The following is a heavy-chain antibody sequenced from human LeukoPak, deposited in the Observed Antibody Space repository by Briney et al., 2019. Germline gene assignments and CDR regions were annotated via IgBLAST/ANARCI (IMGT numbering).Heavy chain of an antibody. CDR1: GGSFSGYY. Sequence: PSETLSLTCAVYGGSFSGYYWSWIRQPPGKGLEWIGEINHSGSTNYNPSLKSRVTMSVDTSKNQFSLKLSSVTAADTAVYYCARVNSGSSGSYYFDYWGQGTLVTVSS. CDR2: INHSGST. D-gene: IGHD3-22*01. J-gene: IGHJ4*02. V-gene: IGHV4-34*01. CDR3: ARVNSGSSGSYYFDY.